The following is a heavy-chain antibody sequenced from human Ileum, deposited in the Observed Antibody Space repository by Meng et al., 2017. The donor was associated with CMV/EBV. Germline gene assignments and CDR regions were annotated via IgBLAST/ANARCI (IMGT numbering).Heavy chain of an antibody. J-gene: IGHJ5*02. D-gene: IGHD1/OR15-1a*01. CDR2: IYYSGST. Sequence: SETLSLTCTVSGGSISSGGYYWSWIRQHPGKGLEWIGYIYYSGSTYYNPSLKSRVTISVDTSKNQFSLKLSSVTAADTAVYYCARDFGSGAGTNTENWFDPWGQGTRVTVSS. CDR1: GGSISSGGYY. V-gene: IGHV4-31*03. CDR3: ARDFGSGAGTNTENWFDP.